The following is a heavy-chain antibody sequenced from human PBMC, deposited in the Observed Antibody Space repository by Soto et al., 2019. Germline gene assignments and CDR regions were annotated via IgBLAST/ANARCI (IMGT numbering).Heavy chain of an antibody. V-gene: IGHV4-59*01. CDR3: ARGSIQSTFKIAAAGTPGMDV. J-gene: IGHJ6*02. D-gene: IGHD6-13*01. Sequence: QVQLQESGPGLVKPSETLSLTCTVSGGSISSYYWSWIRQPPGKGLEWIGYIYYSGSTNYNPSLKSRVTISVDTSKNQFSLKLSSVTAADTAVYYCARGSIQSTFKIAAAGTPGMDVWGQGTTVTVSS. CDR2: IYYSGST. CDR1: GGSISSYY.